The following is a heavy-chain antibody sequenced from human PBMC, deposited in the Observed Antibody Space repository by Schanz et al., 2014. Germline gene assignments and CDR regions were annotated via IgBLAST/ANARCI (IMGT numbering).Heavy chain of an antibody. CDR3: ARESSNDIVLVPGAVFDH. Sequence: EVQLVESGGGLVQPGGSLRLSCAASGFSVGNKYMNWVRQAPGKGLEWVSFIYIGGNTYYADSVKGRFTISRDNSKNTLFLQMNSLRPGDTAVYYCARESSNDIVLVPGAVFDHWGQGILVTVSS. D-gene: IGHD2-2*01. V-gene: IGHV3-66*01. CDR2: IYIGGNT. J-gene: IGHJ4*02. CDR1: GFSVGNKY.